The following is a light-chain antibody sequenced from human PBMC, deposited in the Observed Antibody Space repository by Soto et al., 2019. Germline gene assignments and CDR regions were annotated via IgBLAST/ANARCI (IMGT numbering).Light chain of an antibody. CDR3: QQYTSYSWT. Sequence: DIQMTQSPSPLSASVGDRVPITFRASQSINSWLAWYQQKPGKAPQILIYDASTLKSGVPSRFSASGSGTQFTLIISSLQPDDFATYYCQQYTSYSWTFGQGTKVDIK. CDR2: DAS. V-gene: IGKV1-5*01. CDR1: QSINSW. J-gene: IGKJ1*01.